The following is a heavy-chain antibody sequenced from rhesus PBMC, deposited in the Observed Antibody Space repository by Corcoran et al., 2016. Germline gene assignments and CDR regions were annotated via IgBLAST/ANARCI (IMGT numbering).Heavy chain of an antibody. V-gene: IGHV4-73*01. D-gene: IGHD3-16*01. Sequence: QVQLQQWGEGLVKPSETLSLTCAVYGGSISGYSYWSWIRQPPGKGLEWIGYIYGKSASTNYNPSLKNRVTISKDTSKNQFSLKLSSVTAADTAVYYCARDQYYSGSYYPDYWGQGVLVTVSS. J-gene: IGHJ4*01. CDR1: GGSISGYSY. CDR2: IYGKSAST. CDR3: ARDQYYSGSYYPDY.